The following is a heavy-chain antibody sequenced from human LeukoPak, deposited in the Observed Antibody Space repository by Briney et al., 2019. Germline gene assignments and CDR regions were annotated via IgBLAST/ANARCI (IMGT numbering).Heavy chain of an antibody. CDR3: ARERVTMVRGVREFDY. V-gene: IGHV1-2*02. CDR1: GYTFTGYY. Sequence: ASVTVSCKASGYTFTGYYMHWVRQAPGQGLEWMGWINPNSGGTNYAQKFQGRVTMTRDTSISTAYMELSRLRSDDTAVYYCARERVTMVRGVREFDYWGQGTLVTVSS. CDR2: INPNSGGT. J-gene: IGHJ4*02. D-gene: IGHD3-10*01.